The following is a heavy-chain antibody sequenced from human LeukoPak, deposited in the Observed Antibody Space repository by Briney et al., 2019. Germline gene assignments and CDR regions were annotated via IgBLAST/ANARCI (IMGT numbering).Heavy chain of an antibody. Sequence: ASVKVSSKASGYTFTGYYMHWVRQAPGQGLEWMGWINPNSGGTNYAQKFQGRVTMTRDTSISTAYMELSRLRSDDTAVYYSARGYCSGGSCYDWFDPWGQGTLVTVSS. D-gene: IGHD2-15*01. CDR2: INPNSGGT. J-gene: IGHJ5*02. CDR1: GYTFTGYY. V-gene: IGHV1-2*02. CDR3: ARGYCSGGSCYDWFDP.